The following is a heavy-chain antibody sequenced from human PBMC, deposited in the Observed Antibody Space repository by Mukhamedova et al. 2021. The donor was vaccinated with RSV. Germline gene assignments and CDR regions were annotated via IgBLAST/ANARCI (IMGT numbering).Heavy chain of an antibody. D-gene: IGHD2-21*02. CDR2: IYYSGST. Sequence: GSIYYSGSTYYNPSLKSRVTISVDTSKNQFSLKLSSVTAADTAVYYCVVEGCGGDCYSWRYYYYYGMDVWGQGTTVTVSS. J-gene: IGHJ6*02. V-gene: IGHV4-39*01. CDR3: VVEGCGGDCYSWRYYYYYGMDV.